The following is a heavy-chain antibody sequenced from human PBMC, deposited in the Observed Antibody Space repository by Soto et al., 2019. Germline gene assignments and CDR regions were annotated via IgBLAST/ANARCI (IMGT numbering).Heavy chain of an antibody. J-gene: IGHJ5*02. V-gene: IGHV4-4*07. D-gene: IGHD3-16*02. Sequence: PSETLSLTCTVSGGAIISYYWIFIRHPSVKGLEWIGRIYTSGSTNYNPSLKSRVTMSVDTSKNQFSLKLSSVTAADTAVYYCARDEGMITFGGVIFGNWFDPWGQGTLVTVPQ. CDR2: IYTSGST. CDR1: GGAIISYY. CDR3: ARDEGMITFGGVIFGNWFDP.